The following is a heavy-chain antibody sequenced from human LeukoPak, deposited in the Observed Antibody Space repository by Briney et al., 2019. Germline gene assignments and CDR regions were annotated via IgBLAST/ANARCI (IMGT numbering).Heavy chain of an antibody. D-gene: IGHD1-1*01. CDR3: ASQEGGANNWSYLYY. V-gene: IGHV1-69*13. Sequence: RASVKVSCKASGGTFSSYAISWVRQAPGQGLEWMGGIIPIFGTANYAQKFQGRVTITADESTSTAYMELSSLRSEDTAVYYCASQEGGANNWSYLYYWGQGTPVTVSS. J-gene: IGHJ4*02. CDR2: IIPIFGTA. CDR1: GGTFSSYA.